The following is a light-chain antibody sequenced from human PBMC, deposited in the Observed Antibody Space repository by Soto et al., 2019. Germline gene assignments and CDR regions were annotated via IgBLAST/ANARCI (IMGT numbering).Light chain of an antibody. J-gene: IGKJ1*01. Sequence: ELVMTQSPATLSVSPGESATRXXRASQSVSSNLAWYQQKPGQAPGVLIYDASTRATGIPARFSGSGSGTDFTLTISRLEPEDFAVYYCLHRSDWRTFGRGTKVDIK. CDR1: QSVSSN. CDR3: LHRSDWRT. V-gene: IGKV3-11*01. CDR2: DAS.